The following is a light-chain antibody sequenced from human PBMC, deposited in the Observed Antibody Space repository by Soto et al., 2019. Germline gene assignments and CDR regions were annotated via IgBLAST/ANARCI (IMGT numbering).Light chain of an antibody. CDR2: GAS. CDR3: QHYGSSSNT. Sequence: EIVLTQSPDTLSLSPGEKATLSCRASESVTSSHLAWYQQKLGQAPRLLIYGASSRATDIPDRFSGSGSGTDFTLTISRLEPEDFAVYYCQHYGSSSNTFGQGTRLEIK. J-gene: IGKJ5*01. CDR1: ESVTSSH. V-gene: IGKV3-20*01.